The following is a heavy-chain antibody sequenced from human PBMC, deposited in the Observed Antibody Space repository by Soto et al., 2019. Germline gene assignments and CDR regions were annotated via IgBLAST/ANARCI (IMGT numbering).Heavy chain of an antibody. CDR3: SSVLDTNGWDDH. V-gene: IGHV5-51*01. CDR2: IYPGDSDT. D-gene: IGHD6-19*01. J-gene: IGHJ5*02. Sequence: PGESLKISCXGSGYSFTTYWIAWVRQMPGKGLECMGIIYPGDSDTRYSPSFQGQVTISADKSINTTYLQWSSMKASDSAIYYYSSVLDTNGWDDHWGQGTLVTVSS. CDR1: GYSFTTYW.